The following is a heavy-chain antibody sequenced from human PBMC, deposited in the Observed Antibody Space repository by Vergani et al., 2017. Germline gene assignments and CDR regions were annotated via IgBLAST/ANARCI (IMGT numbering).Heavy chain of an antibody. J-gene: IGHJ4*02. CDR3: ARGENWGSY. Sequence: EVQLVESGGGVVRPGGSLRLSCAASGFTFDDYGMSWVLQAPRKGLEWVSGINWNGISTSYADSVKGRFTISRDNAKNSLYLQMSSLRAEDTALYHCARGENWGSYWGQGSLVTVSS. D-gene: IGHD7-27*01. CDR1: GFTFDDYG. V-gene: IGHV3-20*01. CDR2: INWNGIST.